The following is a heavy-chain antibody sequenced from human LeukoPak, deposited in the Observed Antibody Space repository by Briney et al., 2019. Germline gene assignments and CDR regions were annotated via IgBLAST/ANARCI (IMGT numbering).Heavy chain of an antibody. V-gene: IGHV1-18*01. J-gene: IGHJ6*02. D-gene: IGHD3-16*01. CDR3: ARDWAYYDYVWGSPEDYYYGMDV. CDR2: ISAYNGNT. Sequence: ASVKVSCKASGYTFTSHGISWVRQAPGQGLEWMGWISAYNGNTNYAQKLQGRVTMTTDTSTSTAYMELRSLRSDDTAVCYCARDWAYYDYVWGSPEDYYYGMDVWGQGTKVTVSS. CDR1: GYTFTSHG.